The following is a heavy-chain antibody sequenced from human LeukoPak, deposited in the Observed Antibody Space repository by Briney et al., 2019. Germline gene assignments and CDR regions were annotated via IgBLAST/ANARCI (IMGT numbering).Heavy chain of an antibody. CDR2: IYTSGST. V-gene: IGHV4-4*09. J-gene: IGHJ4*02. CDR1: GCSISSYY. D-gene: IGHD4-17*01. Sequence: SETLSLTCTASGCSISSYYWSWIRQPPGKGLEWIGYIYTSGSTNYNPSLKSRVTISVDTSKNQFSLKLSSVTAADTAVYYCARTVTTARFFDYWGQGTLVTVSS. CDR3: ARTVTTARFFDY.